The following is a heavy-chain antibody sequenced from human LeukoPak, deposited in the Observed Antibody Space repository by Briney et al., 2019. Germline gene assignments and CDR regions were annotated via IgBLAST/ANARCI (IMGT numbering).Heavy chain of an antibody. CDR3: ASNPYYDFSSLW. Sequence: SETLSLTCTVSGGSISSSSYYWGWIRQPPGKGLEWIGSIYYSGSTYYNPSLKSRVTISVDTSKNQFSLKLSSVTAADTAVYYCASNPYYDFSSLWWGQGTTVTVSS. CDR1: GGSISSSSYY. V-gene: IGHV4-39*01. D-gene: IGHD3-3*01. CDR2: IYYSGST. J-gene: IGHJ6*02.